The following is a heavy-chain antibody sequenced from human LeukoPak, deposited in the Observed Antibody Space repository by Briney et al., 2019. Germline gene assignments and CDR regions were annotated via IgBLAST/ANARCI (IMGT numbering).Heavy chain of an antibody. CDR2: IYYSGST. V-gene: IGHV4-39*07. CDR1: GGSISSSSYY. D-gene: IGHD3-10*01. J-gene: IGHJ4*02. Sequence: SETLSLTCTVSGGSISSSSYYWGWIRQPPGKGLEWIGSIYYSGSTYYNPSLKSRVTISVDTSKNQFSLKLSSVTAADTAVYYCARDFAGSGEYFDYWGQGTLVTVSS. CDR3: ARDFAGSGEYFDY.